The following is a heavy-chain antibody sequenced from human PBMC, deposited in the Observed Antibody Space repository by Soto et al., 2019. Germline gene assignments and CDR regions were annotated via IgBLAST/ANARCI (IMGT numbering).Heavy chain of an antibody. D-gene: IGHD3-22*01. J-gene: IGHJ4*02. CDR2: IYPGDSDA. V-gene: IGHV5-51*01. Sequence: LKISCKGSGYSFNNYWIAWVRQMPGKGLEWMGIIYPGDSDARYSPSFQGQVTISVDKSITTAYLQWSSLKASDTAVYYCATPGRDYYHNFDYWGQGTLVTVSS. CDR3: ATPGRDYYHNFDY. CDR1: GYSFNNYW.